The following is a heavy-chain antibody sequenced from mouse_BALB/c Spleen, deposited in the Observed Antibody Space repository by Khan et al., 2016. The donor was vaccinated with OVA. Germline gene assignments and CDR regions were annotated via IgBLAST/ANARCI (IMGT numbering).Heavy chain of an antibody. D-gene: IGHD2-10*02. J-gene: IGHJ3*01. CDR2: ISPSDGRT. Sequence: QVQLQQPGAELVKPGASVKLSCKASGYTFTSYWMHWVKQRPGQGLDWIGYISPSDGRTHYSESFRNKATLTVDKSSNTAYMQVSSLTSEDSAVYYCARGGYGSLAYRGQGTLVTVSA. V-gene: IGHV1S81*02. CDR3: ARGGYGSLAY. CDR1: GYTFTSYW.